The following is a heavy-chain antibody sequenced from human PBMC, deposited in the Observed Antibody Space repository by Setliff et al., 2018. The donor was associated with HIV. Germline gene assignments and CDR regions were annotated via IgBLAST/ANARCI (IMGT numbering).Heavy chain of an antibody. J-gene: IGHJ4*02. D-gene: IGHD6-13*01. Sequence: SETLSLTCSVSGGSISNFYWSWIRRPPGKGLEWVGHIYSTGDTNYNPSLKSRVTLSADTSKNQLSLSLTSVTAADAAVYYCARSPSYRSSWEYYFDYWGQGILVTVSS. CDR3: ARSPSYRSSWEYYFDY. CDR1: GGSISNFY. V-gene: IGHV4-4*07. CDR2: IYSTGDT.